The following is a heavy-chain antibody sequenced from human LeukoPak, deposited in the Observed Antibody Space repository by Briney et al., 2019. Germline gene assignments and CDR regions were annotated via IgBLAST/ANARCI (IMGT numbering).Heavy chain of an antibody. Sequence: PSETLSLTCTVSGASISSYFWTWIRQPAGKGLEWIGRIYTSGSTDYNPSLKSRVTMSLDTSRNQFSLKLSTVTAADTAVYYCARKDGDYWGQGTLVTVSS. CDR3: ARKDGDY. V-gene: IGHV4-4*07. CDR2: IYTSGST. J-gene: IGHJ4*02. CDR1: GASISSYF.